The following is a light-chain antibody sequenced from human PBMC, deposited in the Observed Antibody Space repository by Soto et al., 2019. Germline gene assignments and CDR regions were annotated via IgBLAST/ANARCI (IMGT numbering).Light chain of an antibody. CDR1: QSISDK. CDR3: QQYNTWPIT. Sequence: MTQSPDTLYVSPGERVTLSCRASQSISDKLAWYQQKPGQGPRLLFYRGSIRTLGIPARFSGSESGTELTLTTSSLQSDDFAVYYCQQYNTWPITFGQGTRLEIX. CDR2: RGS. V-gene: IGKV3-15*01. J-gene: IGKJ5*01.